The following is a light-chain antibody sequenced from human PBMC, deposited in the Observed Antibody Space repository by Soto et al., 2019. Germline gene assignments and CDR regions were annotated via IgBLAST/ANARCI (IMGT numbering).Light chain of an antibody. J-gene: IGLJ2*01. Sequence: QSVLTQPPSASGSPGQSVTISCTGTSSDFGSYVVVSWYQQHPGKAPTLTMYEVTKRPSGVPDRFSGSKSGNTASLTVSGLQVEDEADYYCSLYAGGNNVIFGGGTKVTVL. V-gene: IGLV2-8*01. CDR3: SLYAGGNNVI. CDR2: EVT. CDR1: SSDFGSYVV.